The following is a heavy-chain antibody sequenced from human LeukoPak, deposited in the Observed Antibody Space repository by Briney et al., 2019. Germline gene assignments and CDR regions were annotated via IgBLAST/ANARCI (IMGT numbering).Heavy chain of an antibody. Sequence: PGGSLRLSCAASGFTFSTSWMSWLRQAPGKGLEWVANIGQDGSEKNHVDSVKGRFTISRDNGKNSLFLQMNSLRVEDTALYYCARDRNKGATDYWGQGTLVTVSS. D-gene: IGHD1-26*01. CDR3: ARDRNKGATDY. CDR1: GFTFSTSW. J-gene: IGHJ4*02. V-gene: IGHV3-7*01. CDR2: IGQDGSEK.